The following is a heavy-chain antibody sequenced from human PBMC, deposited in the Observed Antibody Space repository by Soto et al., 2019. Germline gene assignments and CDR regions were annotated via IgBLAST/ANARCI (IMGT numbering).Heavy chain of an antibody. V-gene: IGHV4-39*01. D-gene: IGHD3-9*01. CDR3: ARGVTGYVHP. Sequence: PSETLSLTCTVSGGSISSSSYYWGWIRQPPGKGLEWIGSIYYSGSTYYNPSLKSRVTISVDTSKNQFSLKLSSVTAADTAVYYCARGVTGYVHPWGQGTQVTVSS. CDR2: IYYSGST. J-gene: IGHJ5*02. CDR1: GGSISSSSYY.